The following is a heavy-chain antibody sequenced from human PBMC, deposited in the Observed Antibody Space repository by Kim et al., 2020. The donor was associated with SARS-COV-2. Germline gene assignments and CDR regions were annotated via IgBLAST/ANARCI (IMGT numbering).Heavy chain of an antibody. CDR3: ARDANRGYSYGWTHSYYG. J-gene: IGHJ6*01. D-gene: IGHD5-18*01. CDR1: GFTFSSYG. V-gene: IGHV3-30*04. CDR2: ISYDGSNK. Sequence: GGSLRLSCAASGFTFSSYGMHWVRQAPGKGLEWVSVISYDGSNKNYADSVKGRFTISRDNSKDTLYLQMNSLRAEDTAVYYCARDANRGYSYGWTHSYYG.